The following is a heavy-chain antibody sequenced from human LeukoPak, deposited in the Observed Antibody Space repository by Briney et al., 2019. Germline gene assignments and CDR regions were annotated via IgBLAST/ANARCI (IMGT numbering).Heavy chain of an antibody. CDR2: IHPSSGST. CDR3: ARDSSTSSLADP. V-gene: IGHV1-46*01. D-gene: IGHD2-2*01. Sequence: GASVKVSCKASGYTFTRYYMHWVRQAPGQGLEWMGIIHPSSGSTSYAQKFKGRVTLTRDTSTSTVYMELISLRSEDTAVYYCARDSSTSSLADPWGQGTLVTVSS. CDR1: GYTFTRYY. J-gene: IGHJ5*02.